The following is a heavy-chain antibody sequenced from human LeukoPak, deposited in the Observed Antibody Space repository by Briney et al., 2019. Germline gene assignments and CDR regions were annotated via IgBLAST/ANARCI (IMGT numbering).Heavy chain of an antibody. CDR2: ISSSGSTI. CDR3: ARVYSSGWSY. V-gene: IGHV3-48*03. Sequence: GGSLRLSCAASRFIFSAYEMNWVRQAPGKGLEWVSYISSSGSTIYYADSVKGRFTISRDNAKKSLYLQMNSLRAEDTAVYYCARVYSSGWSYWGQGTLVTVSS. D-gene: IGHD6-19*01. J-gene: IGHJ4*02. CDR1: RFIFSAYE.